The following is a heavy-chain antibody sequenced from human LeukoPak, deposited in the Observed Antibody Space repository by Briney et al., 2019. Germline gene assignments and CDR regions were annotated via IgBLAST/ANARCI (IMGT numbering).Heavy chain of an antibody. V-gene: IGHV3-7*03. Sequence: PGGSLRLSCAASGFTFSNYWMTWVRQAPGKGLEWVANIKPDESEKYYVGSVKGRFTISRDNAKNSLYLQMNSLRAEDTAVYYCAKDRYSYAYEYFDCWGQGTLVTVSS. CDR2: IKPDESEK. J-gene: IGHJ4*02. CDR1: GFTFSNYW. CDR3: AKDRYSYAYEYFDC. D-gene: IGHD5-18*01.